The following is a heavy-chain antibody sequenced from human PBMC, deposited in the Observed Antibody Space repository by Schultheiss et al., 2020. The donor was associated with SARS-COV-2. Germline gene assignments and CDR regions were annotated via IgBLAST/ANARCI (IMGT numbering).Heavy chain of an antibody. Sequence: SVKVSCKASGYTFTSYDINWVRQATGQGLEWMGGIIPIFGTANYAQKFQGRVTITADESTSTAYMELSSLRSEDTAVYYCARVSEDSSGYYLNVDYWGQGTLVTVSS. J-gene: IGHJ4*02. CDR1: GYTFTSYD. D-gene: IGHD3-22*01. CDR3: ARVSEDSSGYYLNVDY. V-gene: IGHV1-69*13. CDR2: IIPIFGTA.